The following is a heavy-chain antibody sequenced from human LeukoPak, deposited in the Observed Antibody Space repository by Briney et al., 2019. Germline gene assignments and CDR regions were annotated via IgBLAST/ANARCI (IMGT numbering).Heavy chain of an antibody. D-gene: IGHD3-16*01. Sequence: SETLSLTCTVSGGSISSYYWSWIRQHPGKGLEWIGYIYYSGSTYYNPSLKSRVTISVDTSKNQFSLKLSSVTAADTAVYYCARHGVILYYYYYMDVWGKGTTVTVSS. CDR1: GGSISSYY. CDR2: IYYSGST. V-gene: IGHV4-59*06. J-gene: IGHJ6*03. CDR3: ARHGVILYYYYYMDV.